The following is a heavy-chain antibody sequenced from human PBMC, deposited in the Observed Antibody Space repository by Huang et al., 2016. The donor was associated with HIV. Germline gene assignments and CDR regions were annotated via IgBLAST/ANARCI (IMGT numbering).Heavy chain of an antibody. CDR1: GYLFTKYG. D-gene: IGHD1-1*01. V-gene: IGHV1-18*04. CDR3: ARDHWYPLQNWFDL. Sequence: QVELVQSGAEVKRPGASVRVSCKASGYLFTKYGINWVRQAPGQGLEWMGWISAYNGNTNYAEKFQGRVTLTGDTSTTTAYMELRDVTSADTAVYYCARDHWYPLQNWFDLWGQGTLVTVSS. J-gene: IGHJ5*02. CDR2: ISAYNGNT.